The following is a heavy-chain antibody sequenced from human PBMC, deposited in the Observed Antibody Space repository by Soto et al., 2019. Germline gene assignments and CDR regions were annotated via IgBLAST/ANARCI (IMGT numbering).Heavy chain of an antibody. CDR3: ARGKNFWSGH. J-gene: IGHJ4*02. Sequence: SETLSLTCTVSCGSVSSGSYYWSWIRQPPGKGLEWIGYIYYSGSTNYNPSLKSRVTISVDTSKNQFSLKLSSVTAADTAVYYCARGKNFWSGHWGQGTLVTVSS. CDR1: CGSVSSGSYY. V-gene: IGHV4-61*01. CDR2: IYYSGST. D-gene: IGHD3-3*01.